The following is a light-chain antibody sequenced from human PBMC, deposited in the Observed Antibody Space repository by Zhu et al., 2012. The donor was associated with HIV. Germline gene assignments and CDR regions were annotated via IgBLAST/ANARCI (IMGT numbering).Light chain of an antibody. CDR3: QQYNYSPRT. V-gene: IGKV3-11*01. Sequence: IVLTQSPATLSLSPGERATVSCRASRSVRSFLAWYQQKPGQAPRLLIYDTSKRATGIPDRFSGSGSGTDFTLTISRLEPEDFAVYYCQQYNYSPRTFGQGTKVEIK. J-gene: IGKJ1*01. CDR2: DTS. CDR1: RSVRSF.